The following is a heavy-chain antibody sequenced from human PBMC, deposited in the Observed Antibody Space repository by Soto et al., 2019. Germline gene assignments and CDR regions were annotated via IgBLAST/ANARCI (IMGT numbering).Heavy chain of an antibody. CDR2: ISGSGGST. D-gene: IGHD6-13*01. V-gene: IGHV3-23*01. CDR3: AKPPPSSPKAPDDAFDI. Sequence: GGSLRLSCAASGFTFTCYAMSWVPQAPGQGLEWVSAISGSGGSTYYADSVKGRFTISRDNSKNTLYLQMNSLRAEDTAVYYCAKPPPSSPKAPDDAFDIWGQGTMVTVSS. CDR1: GFTFTCYA. J-gene: IGHJ3*02.